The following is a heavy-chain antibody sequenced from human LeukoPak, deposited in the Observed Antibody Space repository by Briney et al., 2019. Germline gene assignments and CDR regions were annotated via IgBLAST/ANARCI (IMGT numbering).Heavy chain of an antibody. J-gene: IGHJ4*02. V-gene: IGHV1-8*01. Sequence: ASVKVSCKASGNTFTNYDINWVRQATGQGLEWLGWMSASSGNTGYAQKFQGRVSMTRATSISTAYLELSSLTFEDTAVYYCARTPPKGDIDYWGQGTLVTVSS. CDR3: ARTPPKGDIDY. CDR2: MSASSGNT. CDR1: GNTFTNYD. D-gene: IGHD2-21*02.